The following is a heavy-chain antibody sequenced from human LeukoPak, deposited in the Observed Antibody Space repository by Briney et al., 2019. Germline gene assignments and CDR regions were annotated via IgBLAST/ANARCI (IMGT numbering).Heavy chain of an antibody. J-gene: IGHJ4*02. CDR3: AKGRGSANSGSNY. CDR1: GFIFSNYA. D-gene: IGHD1-26*01. Sequence: GGSLRLSCAASGFIFSNYAMSWVRQAPGKGLEWVSVIVGSGDSTYYADSVKGRFTISRDNSKNTLYLQTNSLSAEDTAVYYCAKGRGSANSGSNYWGQGTQVTVSS. CDR2: IVGSGDST. V-gene: IGHV3-23*01.